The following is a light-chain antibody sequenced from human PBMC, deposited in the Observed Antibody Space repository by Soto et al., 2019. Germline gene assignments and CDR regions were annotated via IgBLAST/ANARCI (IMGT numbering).Light chain of an antibody. Sequence: QSVLTQPASVSGSPGQSITISCTGTSSDVGGYNYVSWYQQHPGKAPKLMLFDVTYRPSGVSDRFSGSKSGNTASLTISGLQSEDEADYYCSSFTSINTLLFGGGTKLTVL. CDR1: SSDVGGYNY. CDR3: SSFTSINTLL. J-gene: IGLJ2*01. V-gene: IGLV2-14*03. CDR2: DVT.